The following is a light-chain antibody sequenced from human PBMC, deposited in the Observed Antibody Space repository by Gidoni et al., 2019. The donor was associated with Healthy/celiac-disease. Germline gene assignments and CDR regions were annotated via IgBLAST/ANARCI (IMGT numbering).Light chain of an antibody. CDR3: QQYGSSPRT. CDR1: QSVSSSY. V-gene: IGKV3-20*01. Sequence: EIVLTQSPGTLSLSPVERATLSCRASQSVSSSYLAWYQQKPGQAPRRLIYGASSRATGIPDRLSGSGSGTDFTLTISRLEPEDFAVYYCQQYGSSPRTFGQGTKVEIK. CDR2: GAS. J-gene: IGKJ1*01.